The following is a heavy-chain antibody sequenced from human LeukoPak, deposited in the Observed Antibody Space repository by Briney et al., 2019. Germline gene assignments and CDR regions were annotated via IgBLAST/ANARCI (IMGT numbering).Heavy chain of an antibody. V-gene: IGHV3-23*01. Sequence: GGSLRLSCAASGFTFSSYAMSWVRQAPGKGLEWVSAISGSGGSTHYADSVKGRFTISRDNSKNTLYLQMNSLRAEDTAVYYCAKQSGPTMIVVVGFADYWGQGTLVTVYS. CDR3: AKQSGPTMIVVVGFADY. CDR1: GFTFSSYA. CDR2: ISGSGGST. J-gene: IGHJ4*02. D-gene: IGHD3-22*01.